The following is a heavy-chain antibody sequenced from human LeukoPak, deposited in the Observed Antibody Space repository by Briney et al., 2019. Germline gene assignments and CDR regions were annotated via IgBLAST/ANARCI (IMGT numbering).Heavy chain of an antibody. J-gene: IGHJ4*02. Sequence: GGSLRLSCAASGFTFDDYAMHWVRQAPGKGLEWVSLISWDGGSTYCADSVKGRFTISRDNSKNSLYLQMNSLRAEDTAVYYCAKKRGTHSIDYWGQGTLVTVSS. V-gene: IGHV3-43D*03. D-gene: IGHD3-16*01. CDR2: ISWDGGST. CDR1: GFTFDDYA. CDR3: AKKRGTHSIDY.